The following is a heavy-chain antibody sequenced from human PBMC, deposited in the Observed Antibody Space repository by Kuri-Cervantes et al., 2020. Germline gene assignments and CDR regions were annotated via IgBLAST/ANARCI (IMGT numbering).Heavy chain of an antibody. D-gene: IGHD2-15*01. CDR1: GFTFSDYY. CDR2: ISSSGSTI. CDR3: AALPTHSQYCSGGSCYSDAFDI. Sequence: GESLKISCAASGFTFSDYYMSWIRQAPGKGLEWVSYISSSGSTIYYADSVKGRFTISRDNAKNSLYLQMNSLRAEDTALYYCAALPTHSQYCSGGSCYSDAFDIWGQGTMVTVSS. V-gene: IGHV3-11*01. J-gene: IGHJ3*02.